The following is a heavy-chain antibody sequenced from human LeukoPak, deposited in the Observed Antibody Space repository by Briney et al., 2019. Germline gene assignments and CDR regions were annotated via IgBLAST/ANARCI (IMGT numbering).Heavy chain of an antibody. CDR2: INHSGST. J-gene: IGHJ6*02. CDR3: ARDQDDFWSGPSYGMDV. CDR1: GGSFSGYY. V-gene: IGHV4-34*09. Sequence: TTSETLSLTCAVYGGSFSGYYWSWIRQPPGKGLEWIGEINHSGSTNYNPSLKSRVTISVDTSKNQFSLKLSSVTAADTAVYYCARDQDDFWSGPSYGMDVWGQGTTVTVSS. D-gene: IGHD3-3*01.